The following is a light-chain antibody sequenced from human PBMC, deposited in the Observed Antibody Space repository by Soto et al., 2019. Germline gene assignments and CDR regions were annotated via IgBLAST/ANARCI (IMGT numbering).Light chain of an antibody. CDR3: QQYNNWPPIT. J-gene: IGKJ5*01. Sequence: EIVMTQSPATLSVSPGERATLSCRASQSVSSNLAWYQQKPGQAPRLLIYGASTRATGIPARFSGSGSGTEFTLTISSLQSEDFARYYWQQYNNWPPITFGQGTRLEIK. V-gene: IGKV3-15*01. CDR2: GAS. CDR1: QSVSSN.